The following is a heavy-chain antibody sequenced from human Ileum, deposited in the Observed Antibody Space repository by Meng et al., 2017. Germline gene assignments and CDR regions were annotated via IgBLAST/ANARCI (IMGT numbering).Heavy chain of an antibody. CDR1: VFTFSSYW. CDR2: IKQDGSEI. V-gene: IGHV3-7*01. CDR3: ANLWEQGY. D-gene: IGHD1-26*01. J-gene: IGHJ4*02. Sequence: GGSLRLSCVGSVFTFSSYWMDWVRQAPGKGPEWVATIKQDGSEIYYVDSVKGRFTISRDNAKNSLYLQMNSLRVDDTAVYYCANLWEQGYWGQGTLVTVSS.